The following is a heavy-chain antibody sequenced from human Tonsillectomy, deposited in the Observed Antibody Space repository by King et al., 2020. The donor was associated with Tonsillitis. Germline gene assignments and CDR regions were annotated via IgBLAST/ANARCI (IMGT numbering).Heavy chain of an antibody. J-gene: IGHJ4*02. CDR1: GYSFTSYW. CDR2: IDPTDSYT. D-gene: IGHD5-18*01. V-gene: IGHV5-10-1*03. Sequence: VQLVESGAEVKKPGESLRISCKGSGYSFTSYWITWVRQMPGKGLEWMGRIDPTDSYTNYSPSFQGHVTISADKSISTAYLQWSSLKASDTAIYYCARSQDTTMVQYWGQGTLVTVSS. CDR3: ARSQDTTMVQY.